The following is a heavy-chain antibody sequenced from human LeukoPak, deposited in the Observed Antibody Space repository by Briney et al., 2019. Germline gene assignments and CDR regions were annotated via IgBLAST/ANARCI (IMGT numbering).Heavy chain of an antibody. CDR3: ARHEVYSSSWFPFDY. V-gene: IGHV4-61*02. D-gene: IGHD6-13*01. CDR1: GGSISSGSYY. CDR2: IYTSGST. Sequence: SQTLSLTCTVSGGSISSGSYYWSRIRQPAGKGLEWIGRIYTSGSTNYNPSLKSRVTISVDTSKNQFSLKLSSVTAADTAVYYCARHEVYSSSWFPFDYWGQGTLVTVSS. J-gene: IGHJ4*02.